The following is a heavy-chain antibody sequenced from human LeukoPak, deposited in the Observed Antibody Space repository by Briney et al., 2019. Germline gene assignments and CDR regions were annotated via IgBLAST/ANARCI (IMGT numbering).Heavy chain of an antibody. J-gene: IGHJ3*02. D-gene: IGHD6-13*01. CDR2: IYYSGST. CDR3: ARVSSSWLGVGAFDI. CDR1: GGPFSSYY. Sequence: PSETLSLTCTVSGGPFSSYYWTWIRQPPGKGLEWIGYIYYSGSTNYNPSLKSRVTISVDTCKNQFSLKLSSVTAADTAVYYCARVSSSWLGVGAFDIWGQGTMVTVSS. V-gene: IGHV4-59*01.